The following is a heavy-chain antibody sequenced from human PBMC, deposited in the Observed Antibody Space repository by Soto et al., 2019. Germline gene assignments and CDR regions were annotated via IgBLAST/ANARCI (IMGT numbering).Heavy chain of an antibody. V-gene: IGHV3-74*01. CDR3: ARGWFGPDV. J-gene: IGHJ6*04. CDR1: GFTLSGRS. CDR2: IDNAGTDS. Sequence: EVQLVESGGGLVQPGGSLRLYCAASGFTLSGRSMHWVSQDPGKGLVWVSGIDNAGTDSTYADSVKGRFTSSRDNAKNMLYLQMNSLRVEDTAVYYCARGWFGPDVLGKGTTVTVSS. D-gene: IGHD3-10*01.